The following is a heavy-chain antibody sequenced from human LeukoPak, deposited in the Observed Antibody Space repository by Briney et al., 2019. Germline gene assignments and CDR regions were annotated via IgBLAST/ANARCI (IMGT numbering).Heavy chain of an antibody. J-gene: IGHJ3*02. CDR1: GGSISSGDYY. D-gene: IGHD3-16*01. CDR2: IYYSGST. Sequence: PSETLSLTCTVSGGSISSGDYYWSWIRQPPGKGLEWIGYIYYSGSTYYNPSLKSRVTISVDTSKNQFSLKLSSVTAADTAVYYCARFSITFGPSRAFDIWGQGTMVTVSS. V-gene: IGHV4-30-4*01. CDR3: ARFSITFGPSRAFDI.